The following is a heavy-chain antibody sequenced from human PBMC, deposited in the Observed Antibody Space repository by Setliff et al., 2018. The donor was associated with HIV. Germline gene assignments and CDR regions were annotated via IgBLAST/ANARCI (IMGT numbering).Heavy chain of an antibody. D-gene: IGHD6-19*01. V-gene: IGHV4-61*02. Sequence: NPSETLSLTCTVSGGSISSASYYWSWIRQPAGKGLEWIGRIYNRGATTYNPSLKSRVTISVDTSKNQFSLKLRSVTAADTAVYYCEVAGQWGQGTLVTVSS. CDR1: GGSISSASYY. CDR3: EVAGQ. CDR2: IYNRGAT. J-gene: IGHJ4*02.